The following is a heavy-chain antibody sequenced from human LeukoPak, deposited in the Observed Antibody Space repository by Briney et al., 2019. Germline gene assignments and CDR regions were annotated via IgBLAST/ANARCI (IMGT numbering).Heavy chain of an antibody. J-gene: IGHJ4*02. Sequence: GESLKISCKGSGYRFTSYWISWVRQMPGKGLEWMGRIDPSDSYTNYSPSFQGHVTISVDKSVNTAYLQWSSLKASDTAIYYCARKLTPLDYWGQGTLLTVSS. CDR1: GYRFTSYW. CDR2: IDPSDSYT. D-gene: IGHD4/OR15-4a*01. CDR3: ARKLTPLDY. V-gene: IGHV5-10-1*01.